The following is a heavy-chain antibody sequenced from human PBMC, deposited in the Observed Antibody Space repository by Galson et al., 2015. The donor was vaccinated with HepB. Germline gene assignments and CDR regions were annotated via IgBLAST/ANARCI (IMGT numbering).Heavy chain of an antibody. D-gene: IGHD3-10*01. CDR3: ARDRGSGSYYNVFDY. CDR2: IWYDGSNK. Sequence: SLRLSCAASGFTFSSYGMHWVRQAPGKGLEWVAVIWYDGSNKYYADSVKGRFTISRDNSKNTLYLQMNSLRAEDTAVYYCARDRGSGSYYNVFDYWGQGTLVTVSS. J-gene: IGHJ4*02. CDR1: GFTFSSYG. V-gene: IGHV3-33*08.